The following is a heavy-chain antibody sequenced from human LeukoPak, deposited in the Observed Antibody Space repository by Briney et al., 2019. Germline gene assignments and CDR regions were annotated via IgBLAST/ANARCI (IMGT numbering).Heavy chain of an antibody. CDR3: AGGTYYDSSGYSGVRLFDY. V-gene: IGHV1-2*02. Sequence: ASVKVSCKASGYTFTGYYMHWVRQAPGQGLEWMGWINPNSGGTNYAQKFQGRVTMTSDTSLNTAYMELSRLRSDDTALYYCAGGTYYDSSGYSGVRLFDYWGQGTLVTVSS. D-gene: IGHD3-22*01. CDR1: GYTFTGYY. J-gene: IGHJ4*02. CDR2: INPNSGGT.